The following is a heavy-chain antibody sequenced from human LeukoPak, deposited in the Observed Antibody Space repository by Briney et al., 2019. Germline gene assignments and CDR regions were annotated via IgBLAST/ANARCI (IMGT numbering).Heavy chain of an antibody. CDR3: AKWKYSNSGIDDY. D-gene: IGHD6-6*01. J-gene: IGHJ4*02. V-gene: IGHV3-23*01. CDR2: ISGSGDNT. Sequence: GGSLRLSCASSGFTLSSYAMSWVRQVRGKGLEWVSVISGSGDNTYYADSVKGRFTISRDNSKNMLYLQMNSLRAEDTAVYYCAKWKYSNSGIDDYWGQGTLVTVSS. CDR1: GFTLSSYA.